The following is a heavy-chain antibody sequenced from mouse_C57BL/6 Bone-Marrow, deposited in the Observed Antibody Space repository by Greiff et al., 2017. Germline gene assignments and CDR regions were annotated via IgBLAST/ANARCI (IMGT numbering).Heavy chain of an antibody. V-gene: IGHV7-1*01. CDR3: ARDAEGSLYAMDY. J-gene: IGHJ4*01. Sequence: EVKLVESGGGLVQSGRSLRLSCATSGFTFSDFYMEWVRQAPGKGLEWIAASRNKANDYTTEYSASVKGRFIVSRDTSQSILYLQMNALRAEDTAIYYCARDAEGSLYAMDYWGQGTSVTVSS. CDR1: GFTFSDFY. CDR2: SRNKANDYTT.